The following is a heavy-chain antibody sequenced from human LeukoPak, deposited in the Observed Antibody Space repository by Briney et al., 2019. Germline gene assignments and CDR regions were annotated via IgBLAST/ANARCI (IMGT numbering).Heavy chain of an antibody. J-gene: IGHJ4*02. V-gene: IGHV3-30*04. CDR3: ARVAGWVAREGFGY. Sequence: PGRSLRPSCAASGFTFSSYAMHWVRQAPGKGLEWVAVISYDGSNKYYADSVKGRFTISRDNSKNTLYLQMNSLRAEDTAVYYCARVAGWVAREGFGYWGQGTLVTVSS. CDR1: GFTFSSYA. CDR2: ISYDGSNK. D-gene: IGHD1-26*01.